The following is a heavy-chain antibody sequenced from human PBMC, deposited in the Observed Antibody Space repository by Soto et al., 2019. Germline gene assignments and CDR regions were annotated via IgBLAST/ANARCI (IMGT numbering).Heavy chain of an antibody. V-gene: IGHV4-34*01. CDR1: GGSFSGYY. Sequence: PSETLSLTCAVYGGSFSGYYWSWIRQPPGKGLEWIGEINHSGSTNYNPSLKSRVTISVDTSKNQFSLKLSSVTAADTAVYYCARVHYDFWSGYYTDYWGQGTLVTVSS. J-gene: IGHJ4*02. CDR2: INHSGST. CDR3: ARVHYDFWSGYYTDY. D-gene: IGHD3-3*01.